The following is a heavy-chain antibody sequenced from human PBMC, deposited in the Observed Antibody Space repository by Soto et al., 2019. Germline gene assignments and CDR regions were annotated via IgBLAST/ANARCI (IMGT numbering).Heavy chain of an antibody. D-gene: IGHD6-19*01. V-gene: IGHV1-18*04. CDR2: ISAYNGNT. CDR1: GYTFTSHG. Sequence: QVPLVQSGAEVKKPGASVKVSCKASGYTFTSHGISWVRQAPGQGLEWMGWISAYNGNTNYAQKLQDRVSMTTDTSTSTAYMELRSLRFDDTAVYYCAREAIAVAGTRGGFDYWGQGTLVTVPS. J-gene: IGHJ4*02. CDR3: AREAIAVAGTRGGFDY.